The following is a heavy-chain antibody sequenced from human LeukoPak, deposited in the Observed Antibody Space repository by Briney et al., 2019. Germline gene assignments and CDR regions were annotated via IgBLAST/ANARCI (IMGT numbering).Heavy chain of an antibody. D-gene: IGHD6-13*01. CDR3: AREGATAGSGYYFDY. Sequence: PSETLSLTCTVSGGSISSSSYYWGWIRQPPGKGLEWIGSIYYSGSTYYNPSLKSRVTISVDTSKNQFSLKLSSVTAADTAVYYCAREGATAGSGYYFDYWGQGSLVTVSS. CDR2: IYYSGST. J-gene: IGHJ4*02. V-gene: IGHV4-39*07. CDR1: GGSISSSSYY.